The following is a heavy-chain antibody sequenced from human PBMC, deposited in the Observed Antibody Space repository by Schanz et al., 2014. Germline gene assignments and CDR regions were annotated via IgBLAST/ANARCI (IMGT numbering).Heavy chain of an antibody. D-gene: IGHD6-13*01. CDR2: VSASGGGP. J-gene: IGHJ4*02. CDR1: GFTFSTYA. CDR3: ARDGVDAAAGGNY. V-gene: IGHV3-23*01. Sequence: EVQLLESGGGLVQPGGSLRLSCAASGFTFSTYAMSWVRQAPGKGLEWVSLVSASGGGPFYADSVKGRFTISRDNAKNSLYLQMNSLTAEDTAVYYCARDGVDAAAGGNYWGQGTLVTVSS.